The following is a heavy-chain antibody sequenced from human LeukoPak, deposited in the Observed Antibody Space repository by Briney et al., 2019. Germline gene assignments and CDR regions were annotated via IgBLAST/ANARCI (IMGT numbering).Heavy chain of an antibody. V-gene: IGHV3-23*01. CDR3: AKPGRIMITFGGVIVPSFDY. CDR2: TSGSGGST. CDR1: GFTFSSYV. J-gene: IGHJ4*02. Sequence: PGGSLRLSCAASGFTFSSYVMSWVRQAPGQGLEWVSGTSGSGGSTYYADSVKGRFTISSDNSKNTLDLQMNSLRVEDTAVYYCAKPGRIMITFGGVIVPSFDYWGQGTLVTVSS. D-gene: IGHD3-16*02.